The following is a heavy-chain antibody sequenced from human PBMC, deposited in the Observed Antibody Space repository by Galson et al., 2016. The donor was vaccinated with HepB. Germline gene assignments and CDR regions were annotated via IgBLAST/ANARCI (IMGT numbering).Heavy chain of an antibody. D-gene: IGHD1-26*01. CDR3: ARWSCYDGCYPEGH. Sequence: SETLSLTCTVSGASISDYNWSWIRQPAGRGLEWIGRVFTSGSTYYNPSLQGRVTMSVDATKNQFSLKLTSVTAADSAVYFCARWSCYDGCYPEGHWGQGTLVSVSS. V-gene: IGHV4-4*07. J-gene: IGHJ4*02. CDR2: VFTSGST. CDR1: GASISDYN.